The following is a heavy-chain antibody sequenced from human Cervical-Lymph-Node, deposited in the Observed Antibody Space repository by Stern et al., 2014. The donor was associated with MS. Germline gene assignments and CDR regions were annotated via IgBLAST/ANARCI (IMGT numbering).Heavy chain of an antibody. CDR1: GGTFNTYT. CDR3: ARVADIVVVPTDNGMDV. Sequence: VQLVESGAEVKKPGSSVKVSCKASGGTFNTYTITWVRQAPGQRLEWMGRIIPMFGLAKYAQKFQGRVTITADKSTSTAYMALSSLRSEDTAVYYCARVADIVVVPTDNGMDVWGQGTMVTVSS. V-gene: IGHV1-69*09. J-gene: IGHJ6*02. D-gene: IGHD2-2*01. CDR2: IIPMFGLA.